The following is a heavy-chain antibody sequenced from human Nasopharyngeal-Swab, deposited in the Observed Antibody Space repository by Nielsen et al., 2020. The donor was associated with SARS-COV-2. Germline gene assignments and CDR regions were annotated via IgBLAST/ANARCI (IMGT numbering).Heavy chain of an antibody. V-gene: IGHV3-23*01. D-gene: IGHD3-16*02. J-gene: IGHJ3*02. CDR2: VSGGGDST. Sequence: GESLKISCAASGFTFSSYAMSWVRQAPGKGLEWVSTVSGGGDSTNYADSVKGRFTISRGNSKNSLYLQMNSLRAEDTAVYYCAKLLYVWGTYRYTKIDAFDIWGQGTMVTASS. CDR1: GFTFSSYA. CDR3: AKLLYVWGTYRYTKIDAFDI.